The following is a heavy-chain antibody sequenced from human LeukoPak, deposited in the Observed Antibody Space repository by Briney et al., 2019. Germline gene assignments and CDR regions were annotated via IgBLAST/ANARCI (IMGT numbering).Heavy chain of an antibody. J-gene: IGHJ4*02. CDR2: INPNSGGS. CDR3: TRPGYCTDTSCEGLDY. D-gene: IGHD2-8*02. Sequence: ASVKVSCKASGYTFTSYAMNWVRQAPGQGPEWMGWINPNSGGSSSAQKFQGRVTMTWDTSISTAYMELSSLTSDDTAVYYCTRPGYCTDTSCEGLDYWGQGTLVTVSS. CDR1: GYTFTSYA. V-gene: IGHV1-2*02.